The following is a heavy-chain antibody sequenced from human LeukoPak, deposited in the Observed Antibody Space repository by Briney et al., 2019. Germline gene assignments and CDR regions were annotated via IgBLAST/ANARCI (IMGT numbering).Heavy chain of an antibody. D-gene: IGHD5-24*01. CDR2: IYSGGST. J-gene: IGHJ4*02. CDR1: GFTVSSNY. V-gene: IGHV3-66*01. CDR3: ARGTIRDGVGEYFDY. Sequence: GGSLRLSCAASGFTVSSNYMSWVRQAPGKGLEWVSVIYSGGSTYYADSVKGRFTISRDNSKNTLYLQMNSLRAEDTAVYYCARGTIRDGVGEYFDYWGQGTLVTVSS.